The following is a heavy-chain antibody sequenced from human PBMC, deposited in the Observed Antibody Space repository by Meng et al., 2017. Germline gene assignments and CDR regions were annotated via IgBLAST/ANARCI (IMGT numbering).Heavy chain of an antibody. D-gene: IGHD2-15*01. V-gene: IGHV1-18*01. CDR2: ISAYNGNT. Sequence: ASVKVSCKASGYTFTSYGISWVRQAPGQGLEWMGWISAYNGNTNYAQKLQGRVTMTTDTSTNTAYMELRSLRSDDTAVYYCARDCSGGSCYRSFDYWGQGTLVTVSS. CDR3: ARDCSGGSCYRSFDY. CDR1: GYTFTSYG. J-gene: IGHJ4*02.